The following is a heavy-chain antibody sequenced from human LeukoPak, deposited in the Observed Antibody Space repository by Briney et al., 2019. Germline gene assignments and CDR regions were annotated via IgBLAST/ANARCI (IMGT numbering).Heavy chain of an antibody. CDR1: GFTFSDYY. J-gene: IGHJ4*02. D-gene: IGHD3-22*01. CDR2: ISSSSSYT. Sequence: PGGSLSLSCAASGFTFSDYYMSWIRQAPGKGLEWVSYISSSSSYTNYADSVKGRFTISRDNAKNSLYLQMNSLRAEDTAVYYCARGGYDSSGYYVPVYPYWGQGTLVTVSS. CDR3: ARGGYDSSGYYVPVYPY. V-gene: IGHV3-11*05.